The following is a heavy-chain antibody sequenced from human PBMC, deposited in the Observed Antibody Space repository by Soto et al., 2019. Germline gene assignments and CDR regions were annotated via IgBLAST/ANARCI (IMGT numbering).Heavy chain of an antibody. CDR2: IYPGDSDT. V-gene: IGHV5-51*01. D-gene: IGHD3-3*01. CDR1: GYSFTSYW. J-gene: IGHJ4*02. CDR3: ARPHYDFWSGYYY. Sequence: PGESLKISCKGSGYSFTSYWIGWVRQMPGKGLEWMGIIYPGDSDTRYSPPFQGQVTISADKSISTAYLQWSSLKASDTAMYYCARPHYDFWSGYYYWGQGTLVTVSA.